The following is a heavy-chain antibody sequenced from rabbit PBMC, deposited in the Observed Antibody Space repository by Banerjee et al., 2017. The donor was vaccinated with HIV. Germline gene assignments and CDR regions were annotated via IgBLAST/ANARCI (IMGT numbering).Heavy chain of an antibody. CDR2: IYAGSSGST. CDR1: GFSFSSGYD. J-gene: IGHJ6*01. Sequence: QSLEESGGDLVKPGASLTLTCTASGFSFSSGYDMCWVRQAPGKGLEWIACIYAGSSGSTYYASWAKGRFTISKTSSTTVTLQMTSLTAADTATYFCARDNSHYYTYYVMDLWGQGTLVTVS. D-gene: IGHD8-1*01. CDR3: ARDNSHYYTYYVMDL. V-gene: IGHV1S40*01.